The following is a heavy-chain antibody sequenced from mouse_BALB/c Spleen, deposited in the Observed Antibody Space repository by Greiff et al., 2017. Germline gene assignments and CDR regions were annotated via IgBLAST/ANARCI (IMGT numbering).Heavy chain of an antibody. J-gene: IGHJ4*01. CDR2: ISYDGSN. D-gene: IGHD2-3*01. Sequence: EVKLMESGPGLVKPSQSLSLTCSVTGYSITSGYYWNWIRQFPGNKLEWMGYISYDGSNNYNPSLKNRISITRDTSKNQFFLKLNSVTTEDTATYYCASLYDGYYDYAMDYWGQGTSVTVSS. CDR1: GYSITSGYY. CDR3: ASLYDGYYDYAMDY. V-gene: IGHV3-6*02.